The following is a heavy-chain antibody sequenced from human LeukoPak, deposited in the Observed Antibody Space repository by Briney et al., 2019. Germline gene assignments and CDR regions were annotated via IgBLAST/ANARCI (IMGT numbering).Heavy chain of an antibody. J-gene: IGHJ4*02. V-gene: IGHV3-7*01. CDR1: GFTFSSYW. D-gene: IGHD1-1*01. CDR2: MKEGGSEK. CDR3: VEGGAGRFDY. Sequence: GGSLRLSCAASGFTFSSYWMSWVRQAPGKGLEWVANMKEGGSEKYYVDSVKGRFTISRDNAKNSLYLQMNSLRAEDTAVYYCVEGGAGRFDYWGQGTLVAVSS.